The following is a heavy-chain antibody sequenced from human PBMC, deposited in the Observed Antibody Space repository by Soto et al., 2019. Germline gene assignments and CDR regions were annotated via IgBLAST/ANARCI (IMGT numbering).Heavy chain of an antibody. D-gene: IGHD3-16*01. CDR2: IYYSGST. CDR1: VGSIRRSSYY. CDR3: ARQDGVGHEYYFDY. V-gene: IGHV4-39*01. J-gene: IGHJ4*02. Sequence: QLQLQESGPGLVKPSETLSLTCTVSVGSIRRSSYYWGWIRQPPGKGLEWIGSIYYSGSTYYNPSLKSRVTISVDTSKNQFALKLSSVTAADTAVYSCARQDGVGHEYYFDYWGQGTLVTVSS.